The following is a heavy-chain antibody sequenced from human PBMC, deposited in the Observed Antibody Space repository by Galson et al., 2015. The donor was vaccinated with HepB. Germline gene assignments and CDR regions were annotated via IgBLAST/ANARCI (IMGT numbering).Heavy chain of an antibody. V-gene: IGHV3-7*01. J-gene: IGHJ5*02. Sequence: LRLSCAASGFTFSSYWMSWVRQAPGKGLEWVANIKQDGSEKYYVDSVKGRFTISRDNAKNSLYLQMNSLRAEDTAVYYCARDLRCSSTSCYFPWFDPWGQGTLVTVSS. CDR1: GFTFSSYW. CDR2: IKQDGSEK. D-gene: IGHD2-2*01. CDR3: ARDLRCSSTSCYFPWFDP.